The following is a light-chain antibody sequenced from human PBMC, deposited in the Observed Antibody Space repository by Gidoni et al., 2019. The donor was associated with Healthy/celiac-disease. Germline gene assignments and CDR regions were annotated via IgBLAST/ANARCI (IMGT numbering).Light chain of an antibody. CDR1: QSVLYSSNNKNY. CDR3: QQYYSTPPYT. Sequence: VALGERATINCKSSQSVLYSSNNKNYLAWYHQKPGQPPKLLIYWASTRESGVPDRFSGSGSGTDFTLTISSLQAEDVAVYYCQQYYSTPPYTFGQGTKSGDQT. J-gene: IGKJ2*01. CDR2: WAS. V-gene: IGKV4-1*01.